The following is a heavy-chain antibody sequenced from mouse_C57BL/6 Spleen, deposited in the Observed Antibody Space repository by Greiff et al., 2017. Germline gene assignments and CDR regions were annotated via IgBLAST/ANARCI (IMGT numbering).Heavy chain of an antibody. Sequence: EVKLVESEGGLVQPGSSMKLSCTASGSTFSDYYMAWVRQVPEKGLEWVANINYDGSSTYYLDSLKSRFIISRDNAKNILYLQMSSLKSEDTATXYCARDNRYYGYPLFDYWGQGTTLTVSS. D-gene: IGHD2-2*01. J-gene: IGHJ2*01. CDR1: GSTFSDYY. CDR3: ARDNRYYGYPLFDY. CDR2: INYDGSST. V-gene: IGHV5-16*01.